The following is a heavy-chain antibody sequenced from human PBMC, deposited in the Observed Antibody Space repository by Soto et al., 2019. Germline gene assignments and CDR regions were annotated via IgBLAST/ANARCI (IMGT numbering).Heavy chain of an antibody. J-gene: IGHJ5*02. CDR1: GGSFSPNY. CDR2: IYHTGST. CDR3: ARHPISYSDVLTGQIVYPEFNCIDP. Sequence: SETLSLTCTVSGGSFSPNYWAWIRQPPGKGLEWIGYIYHTGSTHYNPSLRSRVTMSVDTSKNQFSLRLSSVTAADTAVYYCARHPISYSDVLTGQIVYPEFNCIDPWGQGTLVTVSS. V-gene: IGHV4-59*08. D-gene: IGHD3-9*01.